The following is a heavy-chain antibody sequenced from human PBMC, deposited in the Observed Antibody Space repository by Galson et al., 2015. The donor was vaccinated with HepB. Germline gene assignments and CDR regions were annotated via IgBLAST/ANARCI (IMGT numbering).Heavy chain of an antibody. J-gene: IGHJ3*02. CDR2: ISNSGGRT. D-gene: IGHD3-10*01. CDR1: GLTFNTYA. CDR3: AKDQRILLWFREDPDGFDI. V-gene: IGHV3-23*01. Sequence: SLRLSCAASGLTFNTYAMNWVRQAPGKGLEWVSSISNSGGRTYYADSVKGRFTISRDNSKNTLYLQMNSLRADDTALYYCAKDQRILLWFREDPDGFDIWGQGTMVTVSS.